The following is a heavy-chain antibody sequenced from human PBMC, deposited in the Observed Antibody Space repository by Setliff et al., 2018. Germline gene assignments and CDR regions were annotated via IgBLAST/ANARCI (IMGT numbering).Heavy chain of an antibody. CDR3: ARDQARWLVAAGTFDY. V-gene: IGHV3-23*01. Sequence: PGGSLSLSCASSGFSFSDYAMNWIRQAPGKGLEWVSTVSGSGTSTDYADSVKGRFTISRDNSNNALFLQMDRLRDDDTATYYCARDQARWLVAAGTFDYWGPGVLVTVSS. CDR2: VSGSGTST. CDR1: GFSFSDYA. D-gene: IGHD6-13*01. J-gene: IGHJ4*02.